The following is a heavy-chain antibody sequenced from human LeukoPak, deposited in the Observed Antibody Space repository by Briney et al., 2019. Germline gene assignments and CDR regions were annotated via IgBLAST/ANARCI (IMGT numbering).Heavy chain of an antibody. Sequence: PGGSLRLSCAASGFAFSSSNMHWVRQAPGKGLEWVSVISYDGGNKKYGDSVKGRFTISRDNSKNTLYLQMNSLRPEDTAVYYCAKYSSSSISFDYWGQGTLVTVSS. CDR1: GFAFSSSN. CDR3: AKYSSSSISFDY. D-gene: IGHD6-6*01. V-gene: IGHV3-30*01. J-gene: IGHJ4*02. CDR2: ISYDGGNK.